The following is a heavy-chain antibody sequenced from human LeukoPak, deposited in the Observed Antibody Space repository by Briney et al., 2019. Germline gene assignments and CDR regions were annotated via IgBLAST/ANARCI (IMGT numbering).Heavy chain of an antibody. CDR1: GFTVSSNY. J-gene: IGHJ4*02. Sequence: GGSLRLSCAASGFTVSSNYMSWVRQGPGKGLECVSVISNDGDTYYADSVKGRFTISRDNSKNTLYLQMNSLRAGDTAVYYCARGGSYYAVPFDYWGQGTLVTVSS. CDR2: ISNDGDT. CDR3: ARGGSYYAVPFDY. V-gene: IGHV3-53*01. D-gene: IGHD1-26*01.